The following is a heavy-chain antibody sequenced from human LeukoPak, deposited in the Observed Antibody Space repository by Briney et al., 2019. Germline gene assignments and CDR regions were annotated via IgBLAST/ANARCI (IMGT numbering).Heavy chain of an antibody. V-gene: IGHV3-21*04. Sequence: GRSLRLSCAASGFTFDDYAMHWVRQAPGKGLEWVSSISSSSSYIYYADSVKGRFTISRDNAKNSLYLQMNSLRAEDTAVYYCELYRREAFDIWGQGTMVTVSS. CDR3: ELYRREAFDI. CDR2: ISSSSSYI. CDR1: GFTFDDYA. J-gene: IGHJ3*02. D-gene: IGHD3-16*02.